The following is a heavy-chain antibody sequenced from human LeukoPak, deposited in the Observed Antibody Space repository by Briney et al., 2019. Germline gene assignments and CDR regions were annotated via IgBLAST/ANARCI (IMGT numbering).Heavy chain of an antibody. CDR2: INHSGGT. Sequence: SETLSLTCAVYGGSFTDYFLSWIRQPPGKGLEWLGEINHSGGTNYSPSLKSRVTISMDSSKNQFSPKLSSVTAADTAVYYCARGGNCRTTNCLLDPWGQGTLVTVSS. D-gene: IGHD2-2*01. CDR3: ARGGNCRTTNCLLDP. V-gene: IGHV4-34*01. J-gene: IGHJ5*02. CDR1: GGSFTDYF.